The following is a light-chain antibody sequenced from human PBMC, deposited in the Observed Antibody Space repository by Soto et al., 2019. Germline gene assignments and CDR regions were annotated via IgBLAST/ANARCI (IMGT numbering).Light chain of an antibody. Sequence: EILMTQSPSTLSVSPGERATLSCRASQSVSSNLAWYQQKPGQAPRLLIYGPSTRATGIPASFSGSGSGTEFTLTISSLQSEDFAVYYCQQYNNWHPITFGQGTRLEIK. J-gene: IGKJ5*01. CDR2: GPS. CDR1: QSVSSN. V-gene: IGKV3-15*01. CDR3: QQYNNWHPIT.